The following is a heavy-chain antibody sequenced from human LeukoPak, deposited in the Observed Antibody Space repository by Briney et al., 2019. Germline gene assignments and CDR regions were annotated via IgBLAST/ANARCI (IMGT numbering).Heavy chain of an antibody. Sequence: GASLKISCNGSGYSFTNDWISGGRRMPGKGGEWRGRIDPSDSNTNYSPSFQGHVTISADKPISTSYLQWSSLKDSDTAIYYCARHIYCSGGSCYYYFADYWAQGTLVTVPS. CDR3: ARHIYCSGGSCYYYFADY. CDR2: IDPSDSNT. D-gene: IGHD2-15*01. V-gene: IGHV5-10-1*01. J-gene: IGHJ4*02. CDR1: GYSFTNDW.